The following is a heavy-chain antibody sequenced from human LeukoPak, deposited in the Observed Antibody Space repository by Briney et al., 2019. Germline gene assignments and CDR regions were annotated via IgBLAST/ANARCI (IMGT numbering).Heavy chain of an antibody. D-gene: IGHD6-19*01. CDR2: IYYSGST. CDR3: ARLVVAVAGTPTYYYYYMDV. J-gene: IGHJ6*03. CDR1: GGSISSYY. V-gene: IGHV4-59*01. Sequence: SETLSLTCTVSGGSISSYYWSWIRQPPGKGLEWIGYIYYSGSTNYNPSLKSRVTISVDTSKNQFSLKLSSVTAADTAVYYCARLVVAVAGTPTYYYYYMDVWGKGTTVTISS.